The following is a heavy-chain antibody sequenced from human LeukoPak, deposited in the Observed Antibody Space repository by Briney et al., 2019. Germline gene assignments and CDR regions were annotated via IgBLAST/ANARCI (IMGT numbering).Heavy chain of an antibody. CDR2: ISYDGSNK. V-gene: IGHV3-30-3*01. CDR1: GFTFSSYA. D-gene: IGHD5-18*01. J-gene: IGHJ4*02. Sequence: TGGSLRLSCAASGFTFSSYAMHWVRQAPGKGLEWVAVISYDGSNKYYADSVKGRFTISRDNAKNSLYLQMNSLRAEDTAVYYCAREGSGYSYGYNVDYWGQGTLVTVSS. CDR3: AREGSGYSYGYNVDY.